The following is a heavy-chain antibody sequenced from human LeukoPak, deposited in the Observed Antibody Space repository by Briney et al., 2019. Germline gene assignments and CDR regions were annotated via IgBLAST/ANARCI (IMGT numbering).Heavy chain of an antibody. CDR3: ARAPGGSTSPYYYYYYMDV. CDR2: IYTSGST. D-gene: IGHD2-2*01. Sequence: PSETLSLTCTVSGGSISSYYWSWIRQPAGKGLEWIGRIYTSGSTYYNPSLKSRVTISVDTSKNQFSLKLSSVTAADTAVYYCARAPGGSTSPYYYYYYMDVWGKGTTVTVSS. J-gene: IGHJ6*03. CDR1: GGSISSYY. V-gene: IGHV4-4*07.